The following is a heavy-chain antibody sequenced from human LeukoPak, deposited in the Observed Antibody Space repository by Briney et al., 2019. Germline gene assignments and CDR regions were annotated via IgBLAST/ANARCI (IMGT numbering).Heavy chain of an antibody. J-gene: IGHJ6*02. CDR2: TYYSGST. CDR1: GGSISGYY. CDR3: ARDEMGVV. Sequence: SETLSLTCTVSGGSISGYYWSWIRQPPGKGLEWIGYTYYSGSTYYNPSLKSRVTISVDTSKNQFSLKLNSVTAADTAVYYCARDEMGVVWGQGTTVTVSS. D-gene: IGHD3-16*01. V-gene: IGHV4-59*01.